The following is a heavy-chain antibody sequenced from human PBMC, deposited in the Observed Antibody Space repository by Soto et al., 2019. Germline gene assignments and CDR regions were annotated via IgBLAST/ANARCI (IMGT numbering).Heavy chain of an antibody. Sequence: GGSLRLSCAASGFTFSSYAMSWVRQAPGKGLEWVSAISGSGGSTYYADSVKGRFTISRDNSKNTLYLQMNSLRAEDTAVYYCAKLESLAAAGRHHNWFDPWGQGTLVTVSS. J-gene: IGHJ5*02. CDR1: GFTFSSYA. CDR2: ISGSGGST. CDR3: AKLESLAAAGRHHNWFDP. V-gene: IGHV3-23*01. D-gene: IGHD6-13*01.